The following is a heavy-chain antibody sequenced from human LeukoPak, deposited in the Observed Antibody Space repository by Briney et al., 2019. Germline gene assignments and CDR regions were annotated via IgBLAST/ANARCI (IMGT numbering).Heavy chain of an antibody. CDR3: ARGPRYYGSGIRYFDY. V-gene: IGHV4-34*01. J-gene: IGHJ4*02. CDR2: INHSGST. D-gene: IGHD3-10*01. Sequence: PSETLSLTCAVYGGSFSGYYWSWIRQPPGKGLEWIGEINHSGSTNYNPSLKSRVTISVDTSKNQFSLKLSSVTAADTAVYYCARGPRYYGSGIRYFDYWGQGTQVTVSS. CDR1: GGSFSGYY.